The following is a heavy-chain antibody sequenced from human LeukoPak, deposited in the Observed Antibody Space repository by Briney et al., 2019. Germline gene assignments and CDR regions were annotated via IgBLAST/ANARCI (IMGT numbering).Heavy chain of an antibody. V-gene: IGHV4-34*01. CDR3: ARDRWPKKFDY. CDR2: INHSGST. J-gene: IGHJ4*02. D-gene: IGHD4-23*01. CDR1: GGSFSGYY. Sequence: SETLSLTCAVYGGSFSGYYWSWIRQPPGKGLEWIGEINHSGSTNYNPSLKSRVTISVDTSKNQFSLKLSSVTAADTAVHYCARDRWPKKFDYWGQGTLVTVSS.